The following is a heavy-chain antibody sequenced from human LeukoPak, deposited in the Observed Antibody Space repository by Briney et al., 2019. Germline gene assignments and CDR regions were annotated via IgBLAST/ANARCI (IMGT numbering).Heavy chain of an antibody. J-gene: IGHJ4*02. CDR1: GGSISSYY. CDR2: IYTSGIT. D-gene: IGHD3-22*01. Sequence: PSETLSLTCTVSGGSISSYYWSWVRQPPGKGLEWIGYIYTSGITNYNPSLKGRVTMSEDTSKNQFSLKLSSVTAADTAVYYCARLGGYYDPFDYWGQGTLVTVSS. CDR3: ARLGGYYDPFDY. V-gene: IGHV4-4*09.